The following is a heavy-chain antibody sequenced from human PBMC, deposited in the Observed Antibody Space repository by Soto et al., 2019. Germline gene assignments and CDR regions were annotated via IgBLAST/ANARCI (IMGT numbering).Heavy chain of an antibody. CDR1: GYTFTNYG. CDR2: ISAYNGNT. Sequence: QVQLVQSGAEVKEPGASVKVSCKASGYTFTNYGLTWVRQAPGQGLEWMGWISAYNGNTNYAQKLQGRVTMTRDTSTSTFYMELRSLTSDDTSVYYCVREAEIASVPLPYFWGQGTLVTVSS. V-gene: IGHV1-18*01. CDR3: VREAEIASVPLPYF. J-gene: IGHJ4*02. D-gene: IGHD2-21*01.